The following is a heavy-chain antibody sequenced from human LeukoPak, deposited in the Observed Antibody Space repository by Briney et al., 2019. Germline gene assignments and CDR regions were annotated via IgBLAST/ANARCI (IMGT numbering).Heavy chain of an antibody. D-gene: IGHD1-14*01. J-gene: IGHJ5*02. V-gene: IGHV3-11*01. CDR2: ISSSGTTI. CDR1: GGSFSGYY. Sequence: LSLTCAVYGGSFSGYYWSWIRQAPGKGLEWVSYISSSGTTIYYADSVRGRFTISRDNAKNSLYLQTNSLRVEDTAVYFCARAAGWFDPWGQGTLVIVSS. CDR3: ARAAGWFDP.